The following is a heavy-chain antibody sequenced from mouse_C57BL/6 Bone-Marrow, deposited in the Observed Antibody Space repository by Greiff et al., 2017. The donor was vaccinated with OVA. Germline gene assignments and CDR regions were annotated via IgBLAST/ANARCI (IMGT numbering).Heavy chain of an antibody. D-gene: IGHD1-1*01. CDR2: IYPGSGNT. Sequence: QVQLQQSGAELVRPGASVKLSCKASGYTFTDYYINWVKQRPGQGLEWIARIYPGSGNTYYNEKFKGTATLTAEKSSSTAYMQLSSLTSEDSTVYFCARWITTVVAPYYCTMDYWGQGTSVTVSS. V-gene: IGHV1-76*01. CDR3: ARWITTVVAPYYCTMDY. J-gene: IGHJ4*01. CDR1: GYTFTDYY.